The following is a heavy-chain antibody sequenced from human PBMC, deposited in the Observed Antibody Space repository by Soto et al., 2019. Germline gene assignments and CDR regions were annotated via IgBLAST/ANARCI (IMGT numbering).Heavy chain of an antibody. V-gene: IGHV4-4*02. CDR1: GDSISSSNR. D-gene: IGHD6-19*01. CDR2: IYHSGST. J-gene: IGHJ4*02. Sequence: PSETLSLTCAISGDSISSSNRWVWVRQPPGKGLEWIGEIYHSGSTNYNPSLKSRVTISVDNSRNQFSLNLTSVTAADTAVYYCARFSSSGWPFDYWGQGILVTVSS. CDR3: ARFSSSGWPFDY.